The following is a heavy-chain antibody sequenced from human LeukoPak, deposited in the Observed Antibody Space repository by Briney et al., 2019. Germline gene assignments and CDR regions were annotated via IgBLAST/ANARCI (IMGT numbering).Heavy chain of an antibody. D-gene: IGHD2-21*02. CDR3: ASNCGGDCFSDY. Sequence: PSETLSLTCTVSGGSISSGDYYWSWIRQPPGKGLEWIGYIYYGGSTYYNPSLKSRVTISVDMSKNQFSLKLSSVTAADTAVYYCASNCGGDCFSDYWGQGTLVTVSS. J-gene: IGHJ4*02. V-gene: IGHV4-30-4*01. CDR1: GGSISSGDYY. CDR2: IYYGGST.